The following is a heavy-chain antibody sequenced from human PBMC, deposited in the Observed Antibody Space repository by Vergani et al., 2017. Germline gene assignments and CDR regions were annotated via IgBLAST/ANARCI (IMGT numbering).Heavy chain of an antibody. D-gene: IGHD2-2*01. Sequence: QVQLVQSGAEVKKPGASVKVSCKASGYTFTSYGISWVRQSPGQGLEWMGWISAYNGNTNYAQKLQGRVTMTTDTSTSTAYMELRSLRSEDTAVYYCARGGFIVVVPAAMLGWFDPWGQGTLVTVSS. CDR2: ISAYNGNT. V-gene: IGHV1-18*04. CDR1: GYTFTSYG. CDR3: ARGGFIVVVPAAMLGWFDP. J-gene: IGHJ5*02.